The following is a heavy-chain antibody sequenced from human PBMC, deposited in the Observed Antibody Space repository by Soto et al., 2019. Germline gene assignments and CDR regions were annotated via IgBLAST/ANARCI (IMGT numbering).Heavy chain of an antibody. J-gene: IGHJ6*02. Sequence: QVQLVQSGAEVKKPGASVKVSCKASGYTFTSYGISWVRQAPGQGLEWMGWISAYNGNTNYAQKLQGRVTMTTDTSTSTAYMELRSLRSEDTAVYYCASLSSGWRDAGSYYYGMDVWGQGTTVTVSS. D-gene: IGHD6-19*01. CDR2: ISAYNGNT. V-gene: IGHV1-18*01. CDR3: ASLSSGWRDAGSYYYGMDV. CDR1: GYTFTSYG.